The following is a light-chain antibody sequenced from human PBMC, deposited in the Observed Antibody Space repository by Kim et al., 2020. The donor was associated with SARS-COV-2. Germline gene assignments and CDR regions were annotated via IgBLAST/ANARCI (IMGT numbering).Light chain of an antibody. V-gene: IGLV2-14*03. CDR2: DVS. CDR1: GSYLGGYNN. J-gene: IGLJ1*01. CDR3: SSCTSSSTYV. Sequence: STSMSGTGTGSYLGGYNNVSGYQQHPGKSPKLMIYDVSSRPSGVSNRFSGSKSGNTASLTISGLQAEDEADYYCSSCTSSSTYVFGTGTKVTVL.